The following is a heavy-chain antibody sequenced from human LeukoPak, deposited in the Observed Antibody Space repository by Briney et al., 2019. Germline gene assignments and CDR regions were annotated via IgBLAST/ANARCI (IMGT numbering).Heavy chain of an antibody. J-gene: IGHJ4*02. Sequence: GGSLRLSCAASGFTFSSYWMHWVRQAPGKGLVWVSRINSDGSSTSYADSVKGRFTISRDNAKNTLYLQMNSLRVEDTAVYYCARVPYGDSVQYWGQGTLVTVSP. CDR2: INSDGSST. CDR3: ARVPYGDSVQY. D-gene: IGHD3-10*01. CDR1: GFTFSSYW. V-gene: IGHV3-74*01.